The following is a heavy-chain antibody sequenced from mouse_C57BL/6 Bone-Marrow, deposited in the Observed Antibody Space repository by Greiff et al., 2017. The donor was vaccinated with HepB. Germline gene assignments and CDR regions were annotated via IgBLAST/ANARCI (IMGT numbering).Heavy chain of an antibody. CDR3: ARDRGITTENAMDY. D-gene: IGHD1-1*01. CDR1: GFTFSDYY. CDR2: INYDGSST. Sequence: DVKLVESEGGLVQPGRSMKLSCTASGFTFSDYYMAWVRQVPEKGLEWVANINYDGSSTYYLDSLKSRFIISRDNAKNILYLQMSSLKSEDTATYYCARDRGITTENAMDYWGQGTSVTVSS. V-gene: IGHV5-16*01. J-gene: IGHJ4*01.